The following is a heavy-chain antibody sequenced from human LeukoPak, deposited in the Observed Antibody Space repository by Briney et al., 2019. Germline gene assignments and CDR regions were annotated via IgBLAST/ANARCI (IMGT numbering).Heavy chain of an antibody. CDR1: GFTFSGSA. V-gene: IGHV3-73*01. CDR2: IRSKAKSYAT. CDR3: TRIPISSGAGSAFDI. D-gene: IGHD6-19*01. J-gene: IGHJ3*02. Sequence: PGGSLRLSCAASGFTFSGSAMHWVRQASGKGLEWVGRIRSKAKSYATAYAASVKGRFTISRDDSKNTAYLQMNSLKTEDTAVYYCTRIPISSGAGSAFDIWGQGTMVTVSS.